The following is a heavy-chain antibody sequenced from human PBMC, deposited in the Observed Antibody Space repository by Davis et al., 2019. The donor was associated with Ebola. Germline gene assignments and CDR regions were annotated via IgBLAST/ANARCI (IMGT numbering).Heavy chain of an antibody. Sequence: GESLKISCAASGFNFSSFGMSWVRQAPGKGLEWISFISSNGNSISYADSVKGRFTISRDNAKNTLYLQMNSLRAEDTAVYYCARDQFVSWFGELLTHYYYYGMDVWGQGTTVTVSS. V-gene: IGHV3-48*04. J-gene: IGHJ6*02. CDR3: ARDQFVSWFGELLTHYYYYGMDV. CDR2: ISSNGNSI. CDR1: GFNFSSFG. D-gene: IGHD3-10*01.